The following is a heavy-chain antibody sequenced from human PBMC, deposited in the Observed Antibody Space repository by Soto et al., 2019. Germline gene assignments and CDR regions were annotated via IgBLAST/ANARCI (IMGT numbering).Heavy chain of an antibody. CDR3: ARGMQQPSYYYGMDV. J-gene: IGHJ6*02. D-gene: IGHD6-13*01. CDR1: GYTFTGYY. CDR2: INPNSGGT. Sequence: ASVKVSCKASGYTFTGYYMHWVRQAPGQGLEWMGWINPNSGGTNYAQKFQGRVTMTRDTSISTAYMELSRLRSDDTAVYYCARGMQQPSYYYGMDVWGQGTTVTVSS. V-gene: IGHV1-2*02.